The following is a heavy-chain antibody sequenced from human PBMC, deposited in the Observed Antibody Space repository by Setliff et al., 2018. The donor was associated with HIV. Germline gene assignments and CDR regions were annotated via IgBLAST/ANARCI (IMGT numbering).Heavy chain of an antibody. CDR1: GGSISSGGYS. V-gene: IGHV4-30-2*01. CDR2: IYHRGST. CDR3: ARAPLEYSGYDYLRYFDY. J-gene: IGHJ4*02. Sequence: NPSETLSLTCDVSGGSISSGGYSWSWIRQPPGKGLEWIGYIYHRGSTYYNPSLKSRVTISVDRSKNQFSLKLSSVTAADTAVYYCARAPLEYSGYDYLRYFDYWGQGTLVTVSS. D-gene: IGHD5-12*01.